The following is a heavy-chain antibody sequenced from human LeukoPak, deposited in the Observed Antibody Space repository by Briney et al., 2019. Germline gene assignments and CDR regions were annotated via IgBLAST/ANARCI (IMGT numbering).Heavy chain of an antibody. CDR3: GTGDPRFDY. Sequence: GGSLRLSCAASGLSFSTYSKNWVRQAPGKGLEWVSYISSSSSAIYYTDSVKGRFTISRDDAKSSVYLQMNSLRTEDTAVYYCGTGDPRFDYWGQGILVTVSS. J-gene: IGHJ4*02. V-gene: IGHV3-48*01. CDR2: ISSSSSAI. D-gene: IGHD7-27*01. CDR1: GLSFSTYS.